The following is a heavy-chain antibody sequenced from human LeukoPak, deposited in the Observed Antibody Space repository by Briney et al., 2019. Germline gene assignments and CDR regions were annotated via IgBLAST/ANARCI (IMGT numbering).Heavy chain of an antibody. Sequence: SETLSLTCAVSGGSISSSNWWSWVRQPPGKGLEWIGEIYHSGSTNYNPSLRSRVTISVDKSKNQFSLKLSSVTAADTAVYYCARTLAYYDILTGYSLPGAFDIWGQGTMVTVSS. V-gene: IGHV4-4*02. CDR3: ARTLAYYDILTGYSLPGAFDI. CDR2: IYHSGST. CDR1: GGSISSSNW. J-gene: IGHJ3*02. D-gene: IGHD3-9*01.